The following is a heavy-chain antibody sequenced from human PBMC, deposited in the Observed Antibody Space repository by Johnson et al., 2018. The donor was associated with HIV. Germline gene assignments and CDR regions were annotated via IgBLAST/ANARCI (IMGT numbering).Heavy chain of an antibody. Sequence: QMQLVESGGGLVQPGGSLRLSCGASPFTFNSNATSWVRQAPVKGLDWVAIISYDGSNKYYADSVKGRFTISRDNSKNTVYLQMSSLRAEDTAVYHCARDQDWGYYDSTAFDIWGQGTMVTVSS. CDR3: ARDQDWGYYDSTAFDI. CDR1: PFTFNSNA. D-gene: IGHD3-22*01. J-gene: IGHJ3*02. CDR2: ISYDGSNK. V-gene: IGHV3-30*04.